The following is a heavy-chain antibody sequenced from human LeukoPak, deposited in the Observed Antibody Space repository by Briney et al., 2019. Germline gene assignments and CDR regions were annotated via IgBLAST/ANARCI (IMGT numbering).Heavy chain of an antibody. J-gene: IGHJ6*02. CDR2: IIPIFGRA. V-gene: IGHV1-69*04. CDR1: GGTFSSYA. D-gene: IGHD1-26*01. Sequence: ASLKVSCKASGGTFSSYAIRWVRQAPGQRLEWMGRIIPIFGRANYAQKFQGRVTITADKSTSTAYMELSSLRSEDTAVYYCARLYNSGSYLDYYYGMDVWGQGTTVTVSS. CDR3: ARLYNSGSYLDYYYGMDV.